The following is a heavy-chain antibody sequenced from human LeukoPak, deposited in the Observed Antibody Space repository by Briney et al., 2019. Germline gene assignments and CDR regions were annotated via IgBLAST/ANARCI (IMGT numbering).Heavy chain of an antibody. CDR3: TRHDNWNYVEDY. J-gene: IGHJ4*02. CDR2: IRSKANSYAT. CDR1: GFTFSGSA. D-gene: IGHD1-7*01. V-gene: IGHV3-73*01. Sequence: GGSLRLSCAASGFTFSGSAMHWVRQASGKGLEWVGRIRSKANSYATACAASVKGRFTISRDDSKNTAYLQMNSLKTEDTAVYYRTRHDNWNYVEDYWGQGTLVTVSS.